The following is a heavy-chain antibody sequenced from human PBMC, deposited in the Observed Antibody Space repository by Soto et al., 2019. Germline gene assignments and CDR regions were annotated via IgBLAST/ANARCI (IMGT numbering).Heavy chain of an antibody. V-gene: IGHV3-66*01. CDR2: IYSGGST. Sequence: HPGGSLRLSCAASGFTVSSNYMSWVRQAPGKGLEWVSVIYSGGSTYYADSVKGRFTISRDNSKNTVYLQMNSLRDEDTAVYFCARDLGSSASVSYPDFWGQGTLVTVSS. CDR3: ARDLGSSASVSYPDF. CDR1: GFTVSSNY. J-gene: IGHJ4*02. D-gene: IGHD3-10*01.